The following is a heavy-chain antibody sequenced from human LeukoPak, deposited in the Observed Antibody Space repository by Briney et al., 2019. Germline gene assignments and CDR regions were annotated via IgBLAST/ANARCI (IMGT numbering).Heavy chain of an antibody. CDR2: INPNSGGT. J-gene: IGHJ4*02. CDR3: ASGYDILTGYLSPVGY. D-gene: IGHD3-9*01. V-gene: IGHV1-2*02. Sequence: ASVKVSCKASGDTFTGYYMHWVRQAPGQGLEWMGWINPNSGGTNYAQKFQGRVTMTRDTSISTAHMELSRLRSDDTAAYYCASGYDILTGYLSPVGYWGQGTLVTVSS. CDR1: GDTFTGYY.